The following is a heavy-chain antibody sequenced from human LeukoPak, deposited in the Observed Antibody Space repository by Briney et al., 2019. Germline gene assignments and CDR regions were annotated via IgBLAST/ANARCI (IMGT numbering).Heavy chain of an antibody. CDR2: ISTNTGDS. Sequence: ASVKVSCKASGYTFKSYAVNWVRQAPGQGLEWMGWISTNTGDSMYAQAFTGRFVFSLDTSVTTAYLQINSLKGEDTAVYYCVRQYCGENTCRYRTYFDYWDQGTLVTVSS. CDR1: GYTFKSYA. V-gene: IGHV7-4-1*02. CDR3: VRQYCGENTCRYRTYFDY. J-gene: IGHJ4*02. D-gene: IGHD2-21*01.